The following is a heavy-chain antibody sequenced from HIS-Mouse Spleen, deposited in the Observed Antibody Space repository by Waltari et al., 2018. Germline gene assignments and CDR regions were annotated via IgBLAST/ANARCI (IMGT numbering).Heavy chain of an antibody. D-gene: IGHD6-13*01. V-gene: IGHV4-39*07. CDR1: GGSISSSSYH. J-gene: IGHJ2*01. Sequence: QLQLQESGPGLVKPSETLSFTCTVSGGSISSSSYHWGWIRQPPGKGLEWIGSIYYSGSTYYNPSLKSRVTISVDTSKNQFSLKLSSVTAADTAVYYCAREIPYSSSWYDWYFDLWGRGTLVTVSS. CDR3: AREIPYSSSWYDWYFDL. CDR2: IYYSGST.